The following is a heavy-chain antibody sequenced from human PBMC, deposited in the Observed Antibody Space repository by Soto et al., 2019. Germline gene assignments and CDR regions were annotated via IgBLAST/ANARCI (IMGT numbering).Heavy chain of an antibody. CDR3: ARLGDTSGDAFDF. V-gene: IGHV3-23*01. CDR2: INANGGFT. J-gene: IGHJ3*01. D-gene: IGHD3-22*01. CDR1: GFTFSSYA. Sequence: EVQLLEYGGALVQPGGSLRLSCAASGFTFSSYAMTWVRQAPGKGLEWVSTINANGGFTYYADSVEGRFTFSRDNSKNTLYLQTNSLRVEDTAVCYCARLGDTSGDAFDFWGLGTMLTVSS.